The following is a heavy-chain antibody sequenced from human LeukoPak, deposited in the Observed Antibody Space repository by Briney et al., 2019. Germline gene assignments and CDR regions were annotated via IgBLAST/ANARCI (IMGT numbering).Heavy chain of an antibody. D-gene: IGHD2-8*01. CDR1: GFIAGYNY. V-gene: IGHV3-33*06. J-gene: IGHJ4*02. CDR3: AKGRGVMVYAPDY. CDR2: MWYDGSNQ. Sequence: PGGSLRLSCEVSGFIAGYNYMSWVRQAPGKGLEWVAVMWYDGSNQYYADSVKGRFTISRDSSKNTLFLQMNSLRAEDTAVYYCAKGRGVMVYAPDYWGQGTLVTVSS.